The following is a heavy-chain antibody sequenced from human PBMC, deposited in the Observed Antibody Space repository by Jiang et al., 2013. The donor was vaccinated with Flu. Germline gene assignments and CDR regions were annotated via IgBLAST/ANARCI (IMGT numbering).Heavy chain of an antibody. CDR1: GDSVSSKSAA. CDR2: TFYRSKWYN. J-gene: IGHJ4*02. V-gene: IGHV6-1*01. Sequence: SGDSVSSKSAAWNWIRQSPSRGLEWLGRTFYRSKWYNDYAVSVKSRITIKPDTSKNQFSLQLNSVTPEDTAVYYCARAGAMALDFDFWGQGTLVTVSS. D-gene: IGHD1-14*01. CDR3: ARAGAMALDFDF.